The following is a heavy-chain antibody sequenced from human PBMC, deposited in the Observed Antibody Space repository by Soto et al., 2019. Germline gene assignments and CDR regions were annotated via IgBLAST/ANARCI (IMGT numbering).Heavy chain of an antibody. V-gene: IGHV1-3*01. Sequence: ASVKVSCKASGYTFTSYAMNWVRQAPGQRLEWMGWINAGNGNTKYSQKFQGRVTITRDTSASTAYMELSSLRSEDTAVYYCAKERPYYYDSSVNMGAGYNWFDPWGQGTLVTVSS. J-gene: IGHJ5*02. D-gene: IGHD3-22*01. CDR3: AKERPYYYDSSVNMGAGYNWFDP. CDR2: INAGNGNT. CDR1: GYTFTSYA.